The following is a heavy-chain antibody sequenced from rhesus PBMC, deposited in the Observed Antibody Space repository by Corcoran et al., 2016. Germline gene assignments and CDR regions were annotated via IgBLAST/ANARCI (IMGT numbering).Heavy chain of an antibody. CDR3: AXGSGVWDGDHFGY. CDR1: GGSISGYYY. D-gene: IGHD2-39*01. CDR2: IYGSGGSN. Sequence: QVQLQESGPGLVKPSETLSLTCACCGGSISGYYYLSWIRKPPGKGLEWIGSIYGSGGSNYXXXXIKSRVTRXXXTXKNQFSLKLSXVTXADTAVYYCAXGSGVWDGDHFGYWGQGVLVTVSS. V-gene: IGHV4S14*01. J-gene: IGHJ4*01.